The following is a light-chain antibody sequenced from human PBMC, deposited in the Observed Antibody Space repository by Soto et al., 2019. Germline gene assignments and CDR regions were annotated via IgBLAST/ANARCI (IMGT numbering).Light chain of an antibody. CDR3: QQYGSSPPT. CDR2: DAS. J-gene: IGKJ1*01. Sequence: DIVLTQSPAILSLSPPDRATLPCRASQSVSSYLAWYQQKPGQAPRLLIYDASSRATGIPDRFSGSGSGADFTLTISRLEPEDFAVYYCQQYGSSPPTFGEGTKVDIK. CDR1: QSVSSY. V-gene: IGKV3-20*01.